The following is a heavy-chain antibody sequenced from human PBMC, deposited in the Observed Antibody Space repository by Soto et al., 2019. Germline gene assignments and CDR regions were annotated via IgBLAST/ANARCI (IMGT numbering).Heavy chain of an antibody. V-gene: IGHV1-2*02. CDR2: IHPSNGGT. J-gene: IGHJ6*02. CDR1: GYSFTGNS. Sequence: ASVKVSCKASGYSFTGNSIHWVRQAPGQGLEWMGWIHPSNGGTNYAQKFQGRVTITRDKSTSTAYMDLSRLTSEDTAVYYCARVYGSGWDYYYYGMDVWGQGTTVTAP. CDR3: ARVYGSGWDYYYYGMDV. D-gene: IGHD6-19*01.